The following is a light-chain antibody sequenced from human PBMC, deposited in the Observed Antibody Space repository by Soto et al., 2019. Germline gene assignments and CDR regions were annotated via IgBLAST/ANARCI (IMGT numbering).Light chain of an antibody. J-gene: IGKJ1*01. CDR2: GAN. V-gene: IGKV1-12*01. CDR3: QQANSFPWT. Sequence: QMTQSPSSVSASVGDRVTITCRASHNINRYLAWYQQKPGKAPKLLIYGANNLQPGVPTRFSGSGSGTEFPLPITTRQPEAPGSYFCQQANSFPWTFGQGT. CDR1: HNINRY.